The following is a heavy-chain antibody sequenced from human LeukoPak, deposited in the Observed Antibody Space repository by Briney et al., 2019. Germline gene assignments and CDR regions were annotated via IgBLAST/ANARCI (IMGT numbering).Heavy chain of an antibody. CDR1: GGSISSYY. V-gene: IGHV4-59*08. J-gene: IGHJ3*02. CDR2: IYYSGST. CDR3: ARHFFVGAEDAFDI. D-gene: IGHD2/OR15-2a*01. Sequence: SETLSLTCTVSGGSISSYYWSWIRQPPGKGLEWIGYIYYSGSTKYDPSLKSRVTISVDTSKNQFSLKLSSVTAADTAVYYCARHFFVGAEDAFDIWGQGTMVTVSS.